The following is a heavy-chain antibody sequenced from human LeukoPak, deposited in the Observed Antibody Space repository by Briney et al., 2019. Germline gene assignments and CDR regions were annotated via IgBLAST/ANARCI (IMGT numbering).Heavy chain of an antibody. CDR1: GFTVSSNY. Sequence: GGSLRPSCAASGFTVSSNYMSWVRQAPGKGLEWVSVIYSGGSTYYADSVKGRFTISRDNSKNTLYLQMNSLRAEDTAVYYCARTGIAAAGTPFDYWGQGTLVTVSS. V-gene: IGHV3-53*01. J-gene: IGHJ4*02. CDR2: IYSGGST. D-gene: IGHD6-13*01. CDR3: ARTGIAAAGTPFDY.